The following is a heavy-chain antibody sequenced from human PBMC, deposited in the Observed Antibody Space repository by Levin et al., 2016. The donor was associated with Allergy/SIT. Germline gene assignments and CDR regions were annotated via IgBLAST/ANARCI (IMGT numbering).Heavy chain of an antibody. CDR3: ARGIYSSGWPYYFDY. CDR1: GGSISGFF. D-gene: IGHD6-19*01. V-gene: IGHV4-59*01. J-gene: IGHJ4*02. Sequence: SETLSLTCTVSGGSISGFFWSWIRQPPGKGLEWIGYIYYSGSANYNPSLKSRVTISVDTSKNQFSLKLSSVTAADTAVYYCARGIYSSGWPYYFDYWGQGTLVTVSS. CDR2: IYYSGSA.